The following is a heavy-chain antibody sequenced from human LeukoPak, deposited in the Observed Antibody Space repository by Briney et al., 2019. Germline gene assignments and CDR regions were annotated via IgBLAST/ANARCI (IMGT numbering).Heavy chain of an antibody. D-gene: IGHD2-2*02. V-gene: IGHV5-51*01. Sequence: GESLKISCKGSGYSFTTYWIGWVRQMPGKGLECLGVIYPGDSDTRYSPSFQGQVTISADKSISTAYLQWSSLKASDTAMYYCAREVVPAAIRQEYNWFDPWGQGTLVTVSS. J-gene: IGHJ5*02. CDR2: IYPGDSDT. CDR3: AREVVPAAIRQEYNWFDP. CDR1: GYSFTTYW.